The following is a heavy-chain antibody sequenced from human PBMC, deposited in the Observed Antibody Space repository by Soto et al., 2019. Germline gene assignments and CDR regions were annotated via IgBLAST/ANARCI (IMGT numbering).Heavy chain of an antibody. CDR2: ISAYNGNT. J-gene: IGHJ5*02. D-gene: IGHD3-9*01. CDR1: GYTFTSYG. Sequence: ASVKVSCKASGYTFTSYGISWVQQAPGQGLEWMGWISAYNGNTNYAQKLQGRVTMTTDTSTSTAYLELRSLRSDDTAVYYCARAGYDILTGYYMDGDNWFDPWGQGTLVTVSS. V-gene: IGHV1-18*01. CDR3: ARAGYDILTGYYMDGDNWFDP.